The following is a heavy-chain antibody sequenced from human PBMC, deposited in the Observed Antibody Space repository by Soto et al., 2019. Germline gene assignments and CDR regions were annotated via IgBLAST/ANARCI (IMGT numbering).Heavy chain of an antibody. CDR1: GRSISSYY. D-gene: IGHD5-12*01. J-gene: IGHJ6*01. Sequence: SETLSHPYTVSGRSISSYYWSWIRRPPGKGLEWIGYIYYSGSTNYNPSLKRRVTISVDRSKNHFSQKLSSVTSAYTTLYSCASCIRRYSGYDNYGMDVWGQGTTVTVSS. CDR2: IYYSGST. CDR3: ASCIRRYSGYDNYGMDV. V-gene: IGHV4-59*01.